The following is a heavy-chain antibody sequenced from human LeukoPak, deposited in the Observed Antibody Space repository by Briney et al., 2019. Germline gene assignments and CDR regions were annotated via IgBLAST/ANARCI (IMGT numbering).Heavy chain of an antibody. D-gene: IGHD3-10*01. V-gene: IGHV4-59*12. CDR2: IYYSGST. J-gene: IGHJ4*02. CDR1: GESISGFY. Sequence: SETLSLTCTVSGESISGFYWTWIRQPPGKGLEWIGYIYYSGSTNYNPSLKSRVTISVDTSKNQFSLKLSSVTAADTAVYYCARGRVTMVRGAPRYYFDYWGQGTLVTVSS. CDR3: ARGRVTMVRGAPRYYFDY.